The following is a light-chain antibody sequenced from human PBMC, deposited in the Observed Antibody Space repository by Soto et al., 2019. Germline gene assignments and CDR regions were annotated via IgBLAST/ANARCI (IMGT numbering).Light chain of an antibody. J-gene: IGKJ2*01. Sequence: EIVLTQSPGTLPLSPGERATLSCRASQSVSSNYLVWYQQKPGQAPRPLIYGASSRATGIPDRFSGSGSGTYFTLPISRLEPEDFAVYYCQQYANSPFTFGQGTKLEIK. CDR1: QSVSSNY. CDR3: QQYANSPFT. CDR2: GAS. V-gene: IGKV3-20*01.